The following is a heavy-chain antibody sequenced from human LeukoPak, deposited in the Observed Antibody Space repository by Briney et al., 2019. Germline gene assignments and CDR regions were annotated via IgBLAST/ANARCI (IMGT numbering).Heavy chain of an antibody. CDR3: AKGPSDTTLATAFDY. CDR2: IWYDGSNK. Sequence: PGGSLRLSCAASGFMFSSYGMYWVRQAPGKGLEWVAVIWYDGSNKYYTDSVKVRFTISRDNSKNTLYLQMNSLRVEDTAVYYCAKGPSDTTLATAFDYWGQGTLVTVPS. V-gene: IGHV3-33*07. J-gene: IGHJ4*02. D-gene: IGHD5-18*01. CDR1: GFMFSSYG.